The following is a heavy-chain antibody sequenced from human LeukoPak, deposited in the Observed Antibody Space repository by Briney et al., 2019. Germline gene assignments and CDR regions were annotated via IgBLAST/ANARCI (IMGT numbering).Heavy chain of an antibody. J-gene: IGHJ4*02. CDR1: GGTFSSYA. Sequence: ASVKVSCKASGGTFSSYAISWVRQAPGQGLEWMGGIIPIFGTANYAQKLQGRVTITADKSTSTAYMELSSLRSEDTAVYYCARGDGSGWDFDYWGQGTLVTVSS. D-gene: IGHD6-19*01. CDR2: IIPIFGTA. CDR3: ARGDGSGWDFDY. V-gene: IGHV1-69*06.